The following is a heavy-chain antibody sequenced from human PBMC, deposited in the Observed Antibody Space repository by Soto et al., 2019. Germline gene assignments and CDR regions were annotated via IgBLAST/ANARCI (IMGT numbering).Heavy chain of an antibody. V-gene: IGHV5-10-1*01. CDR3: AKQGAYYYYGLDV. CDR2: IDPGDSNT. Sequence: GESLKISCQGSVYSFTYFWISWVRQMPGTGLECMGRIDPGDSNTIYSPSFQGHVTISVDKSSSTSYLQSARLRASDTAMYYCAKQGAYYYYGLDVWGQGTTVTVSS. CDR1: VYSFTYFW. J-gene: IGHJ6*02.